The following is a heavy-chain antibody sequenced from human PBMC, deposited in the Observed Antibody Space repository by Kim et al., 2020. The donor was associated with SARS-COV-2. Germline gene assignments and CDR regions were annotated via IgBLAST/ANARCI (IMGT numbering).Heavy chain of an antibody. CDR2: IYYSGST. J-gene: IGHJ6*02. V-gene: IGHV4-39*07. Sequence: SETLSLTCTVSGGSISSSSYYWGWIRQPPGKGLEWIGSIYYSGSTYYNPSLKSRVTISVDTSKNQFSLKLSSVTAADTAVYYCARGKDIGYYYYYGMDVWGQGTTVTVSS. CDR3: ARGKDIGYYYYYGMDV. CDR1: GGSISSSSYY.